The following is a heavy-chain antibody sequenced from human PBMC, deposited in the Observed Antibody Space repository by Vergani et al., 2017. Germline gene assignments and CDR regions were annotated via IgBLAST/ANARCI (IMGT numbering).Heavy chain of an antibody. J-gene: IGHJ6*02. Sequence: QVQLVESGGGVVQPGRYLRLYCAASGFTFSSYGMHRVRQAPGKGLEWVAGISYDGSNKYYADSVKGRYTISRDNSKNTLYLQMNSLRAEDTAVYYCAKYPRSCSRTSCRALVWGQGSTVTVSS. CDR2: ISYDGSNK. V-gene: IGHV3-30*18. CDR3: AKYPRSCSRTSCRALV. D-gene: IGHD2-2*01. CDR1: GFTFSSYG.